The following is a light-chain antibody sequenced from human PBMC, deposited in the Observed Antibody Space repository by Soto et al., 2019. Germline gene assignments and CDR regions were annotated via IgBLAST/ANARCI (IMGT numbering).Light chain of an antibody. Sequence: DIVMTQSPATLSASAGERVTLSCRASQSVSSNLAWHQQKPGQAPRILMYNTSTRASGIPARFSGSGSGTEFTLTISSLQSDDFAAYYCQQYHNLPLTFGQGTRLE. CDR3: QQYHNLPLT. CDR2: NTS. CDR1: QSVSSN. V-gene: IGKV3-15*01. J-gene: IGKJ5*01.